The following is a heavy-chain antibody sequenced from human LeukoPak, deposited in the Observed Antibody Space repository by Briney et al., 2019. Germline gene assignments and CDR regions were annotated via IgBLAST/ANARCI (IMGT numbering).Heavy chain of an antibody. CDR3: ARDNFDWLLSNDAFDI. J-gene: IGHJ3*02. V-gene: IGHV1-18*01. CDR1: GGTFSSYA. Sequence: ASVKVSCKASGGTFSSYAISWVRQAPGQGLEWMGWISAYNGNTNYAQKLQGRVTMTTDTSTSTAYMELRSLRSDDTAVYYCARDNFDWLLSNDAFDIWGQGTMVTVSS. CDR2: ISAYNGNT. D-gene: IGHD3-9*01.